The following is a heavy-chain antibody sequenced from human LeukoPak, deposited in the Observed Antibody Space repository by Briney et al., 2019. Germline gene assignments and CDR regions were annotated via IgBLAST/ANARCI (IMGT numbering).Heavy chain of an antibody. J-gene: IGHJ4*02. CDR1: GGSISSYY. V-gene: IGHV4-59*08. D-gene: IGHD3-3*02. CDR3: ARHLRSFPDC. CDR2: IYYSETT. Sequence: SEPLSLTCTVSGGSISSYYWSWIRQPPGKGLEWLGYIYYSETTNYNPSLKSRLTTSLDTSKKQLSLRLTSVTAADTAVYYCARHLRSFPDCWGQGTLVTVSP.